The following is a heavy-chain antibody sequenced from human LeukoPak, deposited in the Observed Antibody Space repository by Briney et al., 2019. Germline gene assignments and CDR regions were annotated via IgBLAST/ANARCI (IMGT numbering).Heavy chain of an antibody. V-gene: IGHV1-18*01. CDR2: ISAYNGNT. D-gene: IGHD2-15*01. J-gene: IGHJ4*02. CDR1: GYTFTSYG. CDR3: AILGYCSGGSCYPLDY. Sequence: ASVKVSCKASGYTFTSYGISWVRQAPGQGLEWMGWISAYNGNTNYAQKLQGRVTMTTDTSTSTAYMELRSLRSEDTAVYYCAILGYCSGGSCYPLDYWGQGTLVTVSS.